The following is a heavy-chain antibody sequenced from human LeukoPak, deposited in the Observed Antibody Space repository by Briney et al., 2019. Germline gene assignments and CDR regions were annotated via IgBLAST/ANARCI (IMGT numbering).Heavy chain of an antibody. D-gene: IGHD3-3*01. CDR1: GFIFSSYG. J-gene: IGHJ4*02. CDR3: AGARITIFGVDTTPPDY. CDR2: IRYDGSNK. Sequence: PGGSLRLSCAASGFIFSSYGMHWVRQAPGKGLEWVAFIRYDGSNKYYADSVKGRFTISRDNSKNTLYLQMNSLRAEDTAVYYCAGARITIFGVDTTPPDYWGQGTLVAVSS. V-gene: IGHV3-30*02.